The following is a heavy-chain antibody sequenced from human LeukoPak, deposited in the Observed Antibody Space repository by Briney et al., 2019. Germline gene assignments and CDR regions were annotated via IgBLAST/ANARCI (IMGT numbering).Heavy chain of an antibody. Sequence: PVGPLRLSCVDPGFILRNYWLSWARQAPGEGLEWVANIRHDGGDKNYVDSVKGRFTISRDNAKSSLYMQMSSLRVEDTAVYYCAITGGPTVTAFDLWGQGILVTVSS. CDR2: IRHDGGDK. CDR1: GFILRNYW. D-gene: IGHD4-17*01. V-gene: IGHV3-7*02. J-gene: IGHJ4*02. CDR3: AITGGPTVTAFDL.